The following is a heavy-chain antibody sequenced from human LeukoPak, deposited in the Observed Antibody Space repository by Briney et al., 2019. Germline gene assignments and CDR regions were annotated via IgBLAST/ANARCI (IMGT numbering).Heavy chain of an antibody. CDR1: GFTFSSYG. Sequence: GGSLRLSCAASGFTFSSYGMHWVRQAPGKGLEWVAFIRYDGSNKYYADSVKGRFTISRDNSKNTLYLQMNSLRAEDTAVYYCARDHVLGIAAALDYWGQGTLVTVSS. CDR2: IRYDGSNK. V-gene: IGHV3-30*02. CDR3: ARDHVLGIAAALDY. D-gene: IGHD6-13*01. J-gene: IGHJ4*02.